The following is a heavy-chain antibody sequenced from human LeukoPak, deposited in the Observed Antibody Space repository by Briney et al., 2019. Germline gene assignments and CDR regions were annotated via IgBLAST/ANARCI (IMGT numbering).Heavy chain of an antibody. J-gene: IGHJ4*02. CDR1: GFTFSSYA. CDR3: ARDDTRDGYNYFDY. V-gene: IGHV3-30-3*01. Sequence: GRSLRPSCAASGFTFSSYAMHWVRQAPGKGLEWVAVISYDGSNKYYADSVKGRFTISRDNSKNTLYLQMNSLRAEDTAVYYCARDDTRDGYNYFDYWGQGTLVTVSS. CDR2: ISYDGSNK. D-gene: IGHD5-24*01.